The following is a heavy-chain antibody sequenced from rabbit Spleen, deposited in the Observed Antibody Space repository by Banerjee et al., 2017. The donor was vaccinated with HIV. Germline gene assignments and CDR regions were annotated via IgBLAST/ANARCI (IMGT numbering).Heavy chain of an antibody. CDR2: IDISDGDT. D-gene: IGHD1-1*01. CDR3: ARNYVNAFDP. J-gene: IGHJ2*01. Sequence: QQQLVESGGGLVKPGGTLTLTCTVSGFSFSSNWICWVHQAPGKGLEWIACIDISDGDTDYANWPKGRFTISKTSSTTVTLQMTSLTAADTATYFCARNYVNAFDPWGPGTLVTVS. V-gene: IGHV1S45*01. CDR1: GFSFSSNW.